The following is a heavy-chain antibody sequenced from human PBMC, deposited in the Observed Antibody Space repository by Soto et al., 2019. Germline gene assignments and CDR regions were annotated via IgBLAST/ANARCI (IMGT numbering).Heavy chain of an antibody. J-gene: IGHJ4*02. CDR2: MSPNNCDT. D-gene: IGHD2-15*01. CDR3: ARGVDAGVDY. Sequence: QVQLVQSGAEVREPGASVKVCCKASGYIFTNYDNNWVRQATGKGAEWMGWMSPNNCDTGYAQKFQGRVTKTMDTAISAAYMELSGLRSEDTAVYYCARGVDAGVDYWGQGILVTVSS. CDR1: GYIFTNYD. V-gene: IGHV1-8*01.